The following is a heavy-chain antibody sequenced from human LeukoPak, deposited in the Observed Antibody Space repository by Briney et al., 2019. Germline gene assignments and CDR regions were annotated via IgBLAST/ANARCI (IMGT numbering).Heavy chain of an antibody. V-gene: IGHV1-69*13. CDR2: VIPIFGTA. CDR1: GGTFSSYA. Sequence: SVKVSCKASGGTFSSYAISWVRQAPGQGLEWMGGVIPIFGTANYAQKFQGRVTITADESTSTAYMELSSLRSEDTAVYYCASKGYCSSTSCYTGAFDIWGQGTMVTASS. CDR3: ASKGYCSSTSCYTGAFDI. D-gene: IGHD2-2*02. J-gene: IGHJ3*02.